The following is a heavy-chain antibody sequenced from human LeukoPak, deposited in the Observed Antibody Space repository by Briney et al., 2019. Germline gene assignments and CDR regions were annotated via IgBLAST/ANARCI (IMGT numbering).Heavy chain of an antibody. J-gene: IGHJ5*02. CDR2: IYYSGST. D-gene: IGHD3-10*01. CDR1: GGSISSSSYY. CDR3: ARQGINWFDP. V-gene: IGHV4-39*01. Sequence: SETLSLTCTVSGGSISSSSYYWGWIRQPPGKGLEWIGSIYYSGSTYYNPSLKSRVTISVDTSKNQFSLKLSSVTAADTAVYYCARQGINWFDPWGQGTLVTVSS.